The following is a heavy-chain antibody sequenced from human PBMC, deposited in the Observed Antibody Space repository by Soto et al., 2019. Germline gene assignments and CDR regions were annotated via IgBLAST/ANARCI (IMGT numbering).Heavy chain of an antibody. V-gene: IGHV4-39*01. CDR3: AVFQRGYSGGSQFHP. J-gene: IGHJ5*02. D-gene: IGHD5-12*01. CDR1: DVSISESYHY. CDR2: IDLGGTK. Sequence: SENLSLTCTVSDVSISESYHYWGWIRQPPGKGLEWIGNIDLGGTKYYSPSLKSRLTMSLDTSKKLLSLELTSVTATDTAVYYCAVFQRGYSGGSQFHPWGQGTLVIVS.